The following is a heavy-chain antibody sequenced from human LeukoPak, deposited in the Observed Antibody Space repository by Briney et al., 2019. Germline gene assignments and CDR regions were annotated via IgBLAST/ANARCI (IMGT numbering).Heavy chain of an antibody. J-gene: IGHJ5*02. CDR3: ARGASMDYGSGSYYQDWFDP. Sequence: PSETLSLTCTVSGGSISSYYWNWIRQPPGKGLEWIGYIYYSGSTNYNPSLKSRVTISVDTSKNQFSLKLSSVTAADTAVYYCARGASMDYGSGSYYQDWFDPWGQGTLVTVSS. CDR2: IYYSGST. CDR1: GGSISSYY. D-gene: IGHD3-10*01. V-gene: IGHV4-59*01.